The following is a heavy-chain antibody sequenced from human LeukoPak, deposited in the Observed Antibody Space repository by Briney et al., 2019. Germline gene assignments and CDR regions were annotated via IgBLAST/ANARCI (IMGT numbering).Heavy chain of an antibody. Sequence: SETLSLTCTVSGASINIRYHYWGWIRQSPGKGLEWIGSMDYTGETYYSPSLQSRVTISVDTPRNRFSLNLHSMTAADTAVYYCARVIQLWLRGLGYMDVWGKGTTVTVSS. CDR3: ARVIQLWLRGLGYMDV. D-gene: IGHD5-18*01. V-gene: IGHV4-39*01. CDR2: MDYTGET. CDR1: GASINIRYHY. J-gene: IGHJ6*03.